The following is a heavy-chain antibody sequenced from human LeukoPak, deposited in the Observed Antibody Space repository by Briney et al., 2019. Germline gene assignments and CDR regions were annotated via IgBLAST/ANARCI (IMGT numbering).Heavy chain of an antibody. CDR2: ISGSGGST. CDR3: AKDIRWIAAADNNWFDP. D-gene: IGHD6-13*01. V-gene: IGHV3-23*01. Sequence: PGGSLRLSCAASGFTFSSYAMSWVRQAPGKGLEWVSAISGSGGSTYYADSVKGRFTISRDNSKNTLYLQMNSLRAEDTAVYYCAKDIRWIAAADNNWFDPWGQGTLVTVSS. CDR1: GFTFSSYA. J-gene: IGHJ5*02.